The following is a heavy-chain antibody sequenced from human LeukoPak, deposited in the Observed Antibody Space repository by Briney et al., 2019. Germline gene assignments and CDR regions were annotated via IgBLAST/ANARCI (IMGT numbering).Heavy chain of an antibody. D-gene: IGHD3-10*01. CDR1: GFTFTSYG. CDR2: IRYDGSNK. V-gene: IGHV3-30*02. Sequence: GGSLRLSCAASGFTFTSYGMHWVRQAPGKGLEWVAFIRYDGSNKYYADSVKGRFTISRDNSKNTLYLQMNSLRGEDTAVYYCAKGSWFGELLPFDYWGKGTLVTVSS. J-gene: IGHJ4*02. CDR3: AKGSWFGELLPFDY.